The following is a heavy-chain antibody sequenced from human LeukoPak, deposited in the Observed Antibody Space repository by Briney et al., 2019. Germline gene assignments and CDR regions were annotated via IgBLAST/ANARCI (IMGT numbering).Heavy chain of an antibody. Sequence: GGSLRLSCAASGFTFNSYEMNWVRQAPGKGLEWVSYISSSGSTIYYADSVKGRFTISRGNAKNSLYVQMNSLRAEDTAVYYCARCYSNYIDYYYMDVWGKGTTVTVSS. V-gene: IGHV3-48*03. CDR2: ISSSGSTI. CDR3: ARCYSNYIDYYYMDV. CDR1: GFTFNSYE. J-gene: IGHJ6*03. D-gene: IGHD4-11*01.